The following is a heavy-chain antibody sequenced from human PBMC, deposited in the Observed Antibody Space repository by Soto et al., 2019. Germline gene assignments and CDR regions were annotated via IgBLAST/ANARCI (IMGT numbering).Heavy chain of an antibody. Sequence: PSETLSLTCAVYGGSFSGYYWSWIRQPPGKGLEWIGEINHSGSTNYNPSLKSRVTISVDTSKNQFSLKLSSVTAADTAVYYCARGIYFGRRHFDYWGQGTLVTVSS. V-gene: IGHV4-34*01. CDR1: GGSFSGYY. CDR3: ARGIYFGRRHFDY. J-gene: IGHJ4*02. D-gene: IGHD3-10*01. CDR2: INHSGST.